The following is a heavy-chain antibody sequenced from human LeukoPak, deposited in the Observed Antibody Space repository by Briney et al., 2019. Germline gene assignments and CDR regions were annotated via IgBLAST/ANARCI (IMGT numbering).Heavy chain of an antibody. D-gene: IGHD3-10*01. CDR2: ISGSGGST. J-gene: IGHJ3*02. Sequence: GGSLRLSCTASGFAFSSYGMTWVRQAPEKGLEWVSAISGSGGSTYYADSVKGRSTISRDNSKNTLYLVMNSLRVDDTAVYYCAKFGLAGSGRFYDASDMWGQGTMVTVSS. V-gene: IGHV3-23*01. CDR1: GFAFSSYG. CDR3: AKFGLAGSGRFYDASDM.